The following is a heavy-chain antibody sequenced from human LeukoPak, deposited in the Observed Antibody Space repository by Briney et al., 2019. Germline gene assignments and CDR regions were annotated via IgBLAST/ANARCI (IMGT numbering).Heavy chain of an antibody. CDR2: IYYSGST. Sequence: SETLSLTCTVSGGSISSGSYYWSWIRQPAGKGLEWIGYIYYSGSTNYNPSLKSRVTISVDTSKNQFSLKLSAVTAADTAVYYCARAEAAVLDYWGQGTLVTVSS. CDR3: ARAEAAVLDY. CDR1: GGSISSGSYY. J-gene: IGHJ4*02. V-gene: IGHV4-61*10. D-gene: IGHD6-13*01.